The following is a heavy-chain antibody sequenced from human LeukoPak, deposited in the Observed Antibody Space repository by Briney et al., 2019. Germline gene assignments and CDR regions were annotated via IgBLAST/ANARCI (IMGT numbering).Heavy chain of an antibody. D-gene: IGHD6-19*01. CDR3: ARDPRVSAGWQFDY. CDR1: GDRVSSKSAT. Sequence: SQTLSLTCAISGDRVSSKSATWNWLRQSPSRGLEWLGKTYYRSKWYNDSAVSVKSRITISPDTSKNQFSLQLNSVTPEDTAMYYCARDPRVSAGWQFDYWGQGTLVTVSS. J-gene: IGHJ4*02. CDR2: TYYRSKWYN. V-gene: IGHV6-1*01.